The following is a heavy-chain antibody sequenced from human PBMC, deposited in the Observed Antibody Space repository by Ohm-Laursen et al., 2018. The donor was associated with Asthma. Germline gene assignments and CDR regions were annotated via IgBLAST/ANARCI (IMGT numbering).Heavy chain of an antibody. CDR3: ARGYCSSISCYQDY. J-gene: IGHJ4*02. Sequence: SDTLSLTCAVSGGSISSSYWWSWIRQPPGKGLEWIGEIYHGGTTNYNPSLKSRVTISVDKSKNQFSLKLRSVTAADTAVYYCARGYCSSISCYQDYWGQGSLVTASS. D-gene: IGHD2-2*01. CDR2: IYHGGTT. CDR1: GGSISSSYW. V-gene: IGHV4-4*02.